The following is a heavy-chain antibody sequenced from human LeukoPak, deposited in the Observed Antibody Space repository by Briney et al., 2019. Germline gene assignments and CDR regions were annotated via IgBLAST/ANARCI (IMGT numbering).Heavy chain of an antibody. D-gene: IGHD4-17*01. V-gene: IGHV4-34*01. CDR2: INHSGST. CDR1: GGSFSGYY. J-gene: IGHJ4*02. CDR3: ARSIMTTVTTFGS. Sequence: SETLSLTCAVYGGSFSGYYWSWTRQPPGKGLEWIGEINHSGSTNYNPSLKSRVTISVDTSKNQFSLKLSSVTAADTAVYYCARSIMTTVTTFGSWGQGTLVTVSS.